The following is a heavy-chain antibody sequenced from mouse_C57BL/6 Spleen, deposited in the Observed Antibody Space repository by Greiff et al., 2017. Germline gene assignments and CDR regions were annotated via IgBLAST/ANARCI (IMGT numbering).Heavy chain of an antibody. D-gene: IGHD1-1*01. CDR2: ISSGSSTI. CDR1: GFTFSDYG. V-gene: IGHV5-17*01. CDR3: ARITTGGFAY. Sequence: EVQLQQSGGGLVKPGGSLKLSCAASGFTFSDYGMHWVRQAPEKGLEWVAYISSGSSTIYYADTVKGRFTISRDNAKNTLFLQMTSLRSEDTAMYYCARITTGGFAYWGQGTLVTVSA. J-gene: IGHJ3*01.